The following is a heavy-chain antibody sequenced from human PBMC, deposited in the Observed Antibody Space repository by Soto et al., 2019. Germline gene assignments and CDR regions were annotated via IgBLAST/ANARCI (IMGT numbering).Heavy chain of an antibody. CDR3: ARGDTYYYDSSGYYYRY. CDR1: GGSISSYY. D-gene: IGHD3-22*01. CDR2: IYYSGST. J-gene: IGHJ4*02. V-gene: IGHV4-59*01. Sequence: SETLSLTCTVSGGSISSYYWSWIRQPPGKGLEWIGYIYYSGSTNYSPSLKSRVTVSVDTSKNQFSLKLSSVTAADTAVYYCARGDTYYYDSSGYYYRYWGQGTLVTVSS.